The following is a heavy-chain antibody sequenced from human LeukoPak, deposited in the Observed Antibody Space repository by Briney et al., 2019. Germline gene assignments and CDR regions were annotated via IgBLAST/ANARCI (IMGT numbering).Heavy chain of an antibody. V-gene: IGHV3-30-3*01. D-gene: IGHD3-22*01. CDR1: GFTFSSYT. Sequence: GGSLRLSCAASGFTFSSYTMHWVRQAPGKGLEWVAVISYDGSNKYYADSVKGRFTISRDNSKNTLYLQMNSLRAEDTAVYYCARDYYTMIVVVSGYFDYWGQGTLVTVSS. J-gene: IGHJ4*02. CDR3: ARDYYTMIVVVSGYFDY. CDR2: ISYDGSNK.